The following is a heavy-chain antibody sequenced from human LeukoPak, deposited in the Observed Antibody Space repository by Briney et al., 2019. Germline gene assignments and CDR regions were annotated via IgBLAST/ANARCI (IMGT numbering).Heavy chain of an antibody. CDR1: GYTFTSYD. V-gene: IGHV1-8*01. CDR2: MNPNSGNT. J-gene: IGHJ5*02. CDR3: ARGGLTYYYGSGSYLRDSMNWFDP. Sequence: ASVKVSCKASGYTFTSYDINWVRQATGQGLEWMGWMNPNSGNTGYAQKFQGRVTMTRNTSISTAYMELSSLRSEDTAVYYCARGGLTYYYGSGSYLRDSMNWFDPWGQGTLVTVSS. D-gene: IGHD3-10*01.